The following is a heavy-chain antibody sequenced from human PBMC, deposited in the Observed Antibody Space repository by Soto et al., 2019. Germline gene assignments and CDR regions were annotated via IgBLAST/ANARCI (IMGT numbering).Heavy chain of an antibody. J-gene: IGHJ6*02. CDR3: AKDWGYCSSTSCHYYYYGMDV. D-gene: IGHD2-2*01. CDR2: IGLGSSTK. Sequence: GGSLRLSCAASGFTFRNYGMNWVRQAPGKGLEWVSYIGLGSSTKYYADSVEGRFTISRDNSKNTLYLQMNSLRAEDTAVYYCAKDWGYCSSTSCHYYYYGMDVRGQGTTVTVSS. V-gene: IGHV3-48*01. CDR1: GFTFRNYG.